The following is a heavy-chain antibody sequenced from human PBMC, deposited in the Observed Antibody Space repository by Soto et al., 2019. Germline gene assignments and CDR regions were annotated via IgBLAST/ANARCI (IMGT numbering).Heavy chain of an antibody. CDR3: ARVVSPYYDVLTGNWFDP. CDR1: GYTFTGYY. D-gene: IGHD3-9*01. Sequence: QVQLVQSGAEVKEPGASAKVSCKASGYTFTGYYMHWARQAPGQGLEWMGWIKSFNGDTNYAQKFQGRVTLTRDTSISTAYMELSILKSDDTAVYYCARVVSPYYDVLTGNWFDPWGQGTLVTVSS. CDR2: IKSFNGDT. V-gene: IGHV1-2*02. J-gene: IGHJ5*02.